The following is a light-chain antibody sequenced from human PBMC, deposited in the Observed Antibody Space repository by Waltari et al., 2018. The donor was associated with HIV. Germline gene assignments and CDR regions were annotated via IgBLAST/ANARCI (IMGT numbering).Light chain of an antibody. J-gene: IGLJ3*02. V-gene: IGLV1-40*01. CDR2: GDS. CDR1: SSNIRAGYA. Sequence: QSVLTQPPSVSGAPGQRVTISCTGNSSNIRAGYAVPWYQQLPGIAPKLLIYGDSNRPSGVPDRFSGSKSGTSASLAITGLQAEDEADYYYQSYDNSLSGFWVFGGGTKLTVL. CDR3: QSYDNSLSGFWV.